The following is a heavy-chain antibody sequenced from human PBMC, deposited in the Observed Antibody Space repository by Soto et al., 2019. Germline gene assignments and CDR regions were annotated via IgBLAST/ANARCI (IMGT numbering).Heavy chain of an antibody. V-gene: IGHV2-5*02. J-gene: IGHJ4*02. CDR3: PHIRGCGALAFDH. Sequence: IALKASGPTLANPTQTLTLTCTFSGFSLSTARASVGWLRQPPGKALACLALIYWVDDKHYSPSLKRRLTITKDTSTSLAVLTLSNMDPVDTATYSCPHIRGCGALAFDHCGQGTQVTVAS. CDR2: IYWVDDK. D-gene: IGHD3-3*02. CDR1: GFSLSTARAS.